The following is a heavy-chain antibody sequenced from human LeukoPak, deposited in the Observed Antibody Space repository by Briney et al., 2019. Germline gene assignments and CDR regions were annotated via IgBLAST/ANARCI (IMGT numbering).Heavy chain of an antibody. D-gene: IGHD3-10*01. V-gene: IGHV4-61*01. CDR3: ARGGSGSPNWFDP. CDR1: GGSVSNASYY. Sequence: SETLSLTCTVSGGSVSNASYYWSWIRQPPGKGLDWIGYVYYTGSTHYSPSLKSRVTVSVDTSKNQFSLKLTSVTAADTAVYYCARGGSGSPNWFDPWGQGTLVTVSS. J-gene: IGHJ5*02. CDR2: VYYTGST.